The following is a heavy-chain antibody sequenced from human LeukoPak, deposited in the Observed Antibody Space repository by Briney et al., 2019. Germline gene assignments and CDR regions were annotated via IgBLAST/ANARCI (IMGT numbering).Heavy chain of an antibody. V-gene: IGHV4-31*03. D-gene: IGHD3-16*01. CDR3: ASRVTGLGRVDY. Sequence: PSQTLSLTCTVSGASISSGGYYWSWIRQHPGKGLEWIGYIYYSGSTYYNPSLKSRVTISVDTSKNQFSLKMNSVTAADTAVYYCASRVTGLGRVDYWGQGTLVTASS. J-gene: IGHJ4*02. CDR1: GASISSGGYY. CDR2: IYYSGST.